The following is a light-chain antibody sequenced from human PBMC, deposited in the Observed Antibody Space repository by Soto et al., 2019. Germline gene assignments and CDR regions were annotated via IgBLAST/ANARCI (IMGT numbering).Light chain of an antibody. CDR2: TAS. J-gene: IGKJ3*01. CDR3: QQTYIASFT. CDR1: QTISSW. Sequence: DIQMTQSPSTLSGSVGDRVTITCRASQTISSWLAWYQQKPGKAPELLIYTASTLQSGVPSRFSGSGFGTDFTLTISSLRPEDFATYYCQQTYIASFTFGPGTKVDI. V-gene: IGKV1-5*01.